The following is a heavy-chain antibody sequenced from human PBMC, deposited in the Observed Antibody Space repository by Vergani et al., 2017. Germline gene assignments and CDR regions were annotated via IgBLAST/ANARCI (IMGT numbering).Heavy chain of an antibody. J-gene: IGHJ4*02. Sequence: EVQLEESGGGLVLPGRSLRLSCVASGFTSAGYAMHWVRQAPGKGLEWVSGISWNSNSIDYADSVKGRFTISRDNAKNSLYLQMNSLRAEDTAVYYCAKDLDDILTGPFDYWGQGTLVTVSS. CDR2: ISWNSNSI. CDR1: GFTSAGYA. V-gene: IGHV3-9*02. D-gene: IGHD3-9*01. CDR3: AKDLDDILTGPFDY.